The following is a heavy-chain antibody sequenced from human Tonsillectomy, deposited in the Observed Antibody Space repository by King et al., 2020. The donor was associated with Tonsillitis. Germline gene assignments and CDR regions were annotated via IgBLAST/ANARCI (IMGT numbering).Heavy chain of an antibody. J-gene: IGHJ3*02. V-gene: IGHV3-21*01. D-gene: IGHD6-13*01. Sequence: VQLVQSGGGLVKPGGSLRLSCAASGFTFSSYSMNWVRQAPGKGLEWVSSISSSSSYIYYADSVKGRFTISRDNAKNSLSLQMNSLRVEDTAVYYCASQSRIAAAGTFDIWGQGTMVTVSS. CDR3: ASQSRIAAAGTFDI. CDR1: GFTFSSYS. CDR2: ISSSSSYI.